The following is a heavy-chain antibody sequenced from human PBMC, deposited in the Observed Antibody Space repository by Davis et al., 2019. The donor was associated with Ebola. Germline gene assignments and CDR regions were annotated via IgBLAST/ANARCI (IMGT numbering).Heavy chain of an antibody. J-gene: IGHJ6*02. V-gene: IGHV4-34*01. Sequence: MPSETLSLTCAVYGGSFSAYYWSWIRQPPGKGLEWIGEINHSGSTNYNPSLKSRVTISVDTSKNQFSLKLSSVTAADTAVYYCARGEWGYCSSTSCYRDYYYGMDVWGQGTTVTVSS. CDR3: ARGEWGYCSSTSCYRDYYYGMDV. D-gene: IGHD2-2*02. CDR1: GGSFSAYY. CDR2: INHSGST.